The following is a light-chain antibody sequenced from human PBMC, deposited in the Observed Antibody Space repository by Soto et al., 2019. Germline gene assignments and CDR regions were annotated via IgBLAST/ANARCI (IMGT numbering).Light chain of an antibody. CDR3: HQTYSTPQT. Sequence: DIQMTQSPSSLSASVGDRVTTTCRAGQTVTDYLNWYQHKPGKAPKLLIYSASTLQSGVPSRFSGSGSGTDFTLTITSLQPEDFGTYYCHQTYSTPQTFGQGTKV. J-gene: IGKJ1*01. CDR2: SAS. CDR1: QTVTDY. V-gene: IGKV1-39*01.